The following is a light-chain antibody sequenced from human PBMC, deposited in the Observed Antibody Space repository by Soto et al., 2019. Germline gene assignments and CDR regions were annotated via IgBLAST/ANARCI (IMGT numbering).Light chain of an antibody. CDR1: QGISNF. CDR2: GAS. V-gene: IGKV1-16*02. Sequence: DIQMTQSPSSLSASVGDTVTITFRASQGISNFLAWFQQKQAKAPKSLFYGASSLQSGVPSKFSGSRSDTDFTLTISSLQPEDSATYFCQQYHSYPVTFGGGTNVEIK. J-gene: IGKJ4*01. CDR3: QQYHSYPVT.